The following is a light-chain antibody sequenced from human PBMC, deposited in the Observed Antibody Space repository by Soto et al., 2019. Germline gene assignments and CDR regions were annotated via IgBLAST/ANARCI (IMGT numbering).Light chain of an antibody. Sequence: DIQMTQSPSSLSASVGDRVTSTCRASQSISNDLYWYQQKPGKAPKLLIYAASSLQGGVPSRFSGSGSGTDFTLTISSLQPEDFATYYCLQSYSTHPYTFGQGTWLEIK. V-gene: IGKV1-39*01. CDR1: QSISND. J-gene: IGKJ2*01. CDR2: AAS. CDR3: LQSYSTHPYT.